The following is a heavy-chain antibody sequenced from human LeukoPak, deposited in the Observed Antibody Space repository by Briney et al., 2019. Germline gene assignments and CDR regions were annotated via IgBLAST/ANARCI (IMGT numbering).Heavy chain of an antibody. CDR3: AREKGGEVHDDAFDI. D-gene: IGHD3-16*01. CDR2: INPNSGGT. V-gene: IGHV1-2*06. CDR1: GYTFTGYY. J-gene: IGHJ3*02. Sequence: ASVKVSCKASGYTFTGYYMHWVRQAPGQGLEWMGRINPNSGGTNYAQKPQGRVTMTRDTSITTAYMELSRLRTDDTAVYYCAREKGGEVHDDAFDIWGQGTMVTVSS.